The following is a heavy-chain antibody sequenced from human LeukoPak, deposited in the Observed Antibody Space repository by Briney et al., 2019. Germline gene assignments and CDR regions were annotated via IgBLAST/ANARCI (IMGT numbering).Heavy chain of an antibody. CDR2: INPNSGGT. V-gene: IGHV1-2*02. CDR3: ARGNKTGIAASDY. J-gene: IGHJ4*02. Sequence: ASVKVSCKASGYTFTGYYMHWVRQAPGQGLEWMGWINPNSGGTNYAQKFQGRVTMTRDTSISTAYMELSRLRSEDTAVYYCARGNKTGIAASDYWGQGTLVTVSS. CDR1: GYTFTGYY. D-gene: IGHD6-13*01.